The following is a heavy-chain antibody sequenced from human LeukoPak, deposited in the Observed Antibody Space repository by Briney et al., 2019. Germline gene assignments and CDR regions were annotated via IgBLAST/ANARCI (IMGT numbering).Heavy chain of an antibody. CDR3: ATLDYSGTNPNP. D-gene: IGHD1-26*01. Sequence: ASVKVSCKVSGYTLKEFSMHWVRQAPGKGLEWMGGFEGDEKVYAQKFQGKITMTEDTSTDTAYMELSGLRSEDTAVYFCATLDYSGTNPNPWGLGTLVIVSS. J-gene: IGHJ5*02. CDR1: GYTLKEFS. CDR2: FEGDEK. V-gene: IGHV1-24*01.